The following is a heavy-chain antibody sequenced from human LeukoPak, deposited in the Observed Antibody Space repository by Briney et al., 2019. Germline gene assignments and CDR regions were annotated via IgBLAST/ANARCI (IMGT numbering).Heavy chain of an antibody. CDR1: GGSVSSGSYY. CDR3: ARVDYYYGMDV. J-gene: IGHJ6*02. Sequence: SETLSLTCTVSGGSVSSGSYYWSSIRQPPGKGLEWIGYIYYSGSTNYNPSLKSRVTISVDTSKNQFSLKLSSVTAADTAVYYCARVDYYYGMDVWGQGTTVTVSS. V-gene: IGHV4-61*01. CDR2: IYYSGST.